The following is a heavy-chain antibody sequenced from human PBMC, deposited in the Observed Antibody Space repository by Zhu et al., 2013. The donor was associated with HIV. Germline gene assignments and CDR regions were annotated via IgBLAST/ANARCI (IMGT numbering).Heavy chain of an antibody. Sequence: QLVQSGLEVRKPGASVKISCKATGFIFTSVGYSWVRQAPGKGFEWIGWVNPYNGVRVPTQKLEDRMFLAKDASTSTVYMELRDLRPDDTAIYYCARDHLRLNFDYWGQGTQVTVSS. D-gene: IGHD6-19*01. CDR2: VNPYNGVR. V-gene: IGHV1-18*04. CDR3: ARDHLRLNFDY. CDR1: GFIFTSVG. J-gene: IGHJ4*02.